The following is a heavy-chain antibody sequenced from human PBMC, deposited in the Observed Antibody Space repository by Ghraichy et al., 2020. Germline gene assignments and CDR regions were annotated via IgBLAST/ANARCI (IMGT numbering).Heavy chain of an antibody. Sequence: ASVKVSCKASGFSFNSYGISWVRQAPGQGLEWMGWMSVYSGDTNYAQKFQGRVTMTTATSTSTAYLELSSLGSDDTAVYYCARFFDYIWGSYRSEAGFDFWGQGTLVTVSS. D-gene: IGHD3-16*02. CDR2: MSVYSGDT. CDR3: ARFFDYIWGSYRSEAGFDF. J-gene: IGHJ4*02. CDR1: GFSFNSYG. V-gene: IGHV1-18*01.